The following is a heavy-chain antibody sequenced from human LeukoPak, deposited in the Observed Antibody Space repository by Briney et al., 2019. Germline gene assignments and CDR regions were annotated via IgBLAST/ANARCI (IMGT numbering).Heavy chain of an antibody. CDR1: GFTFSTYG. CDR2: IWDDGTNK. V-gene: IGHV3-33*01. D-gene: IGHD2-2*01. CDR3: ARAEVPGAIKSGAFDI. J-gene: IGHJ3*02. Sequence: PGRSLRLSCAASGFTFSTYGMHWVRQAPGKGLAWVAVIWDDGTNKYYADSVKGRFTISRDNSRNTLYLQMNSLRAEDTAAYYCARAEVPGAIKSGAFDIWGQGTMVTVSS.